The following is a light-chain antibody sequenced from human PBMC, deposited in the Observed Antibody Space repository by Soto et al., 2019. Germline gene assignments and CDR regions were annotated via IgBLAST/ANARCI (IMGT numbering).Light chain of an antibody. CDR1: QSVSSY. CDR2: DAY. J-gene: IGKJ5*01. Sequence: EIVLTQSPGTLSLSPGERATLSCRASQSVSSYLAWYQQKPGQAPRLLIYDAYNRATGITARFSGSGSGTDFTLTISSLEPEDFAVYYCQPRSNWRITFGQGTRLEIK. CDR3: QPRSNWRIT. V-gene: IGKV3-11*01.